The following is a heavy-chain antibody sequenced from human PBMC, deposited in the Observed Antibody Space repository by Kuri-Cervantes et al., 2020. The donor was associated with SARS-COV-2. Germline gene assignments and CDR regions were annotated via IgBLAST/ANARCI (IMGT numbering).Heavy chain of an antibody. D-gene: IGHD3-10*01. CDR2: ISSSSSTI. V-gene: IGHV3-48*01. CDR3: AKAATYYYGSGSYRN. CDR1: GFTFSGYS. Sequence: GGSLRLSCAASGFTFSGYSMNWVRQAPGKGLGWVSYISSSSSTIYYADSVKGRFTISRDNAKNSLYLQMNSLRAEDTAVYYCAKAATYYYGSGSYRNWGQGTLVTVSS. J-gene: IGHJ4*02.